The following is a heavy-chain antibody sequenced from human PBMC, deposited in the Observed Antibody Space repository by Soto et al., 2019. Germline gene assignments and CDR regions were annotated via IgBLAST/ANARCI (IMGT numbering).Heavy chain of an antibody. CDR2: VYSSGNT. V-gene: IGHV4-4*07. D-gene: IGHD3-22*01. CDR3: ARDRRGGTRPHFYDSSGYYNPFDR. CDR1: GGSISFYY. J-gene: IGHJ4*02. Sequence: SETLSLTCTVSGGSISFYYWSWIRQPAGKGLEWIGRVYSSGNTNYNPSLKSRLSMSVDTSNNQFSLKLRSVTAADTAMYYCARDRRGGTRPHFYDSSGYYNPFDRWGQGTLVTVSS.